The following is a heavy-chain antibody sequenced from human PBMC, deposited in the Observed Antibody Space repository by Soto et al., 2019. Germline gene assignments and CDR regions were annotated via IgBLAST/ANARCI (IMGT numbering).Heavy chain of an antibody. D-gene: IGHD3-10*01. J-gene: IGHJ4*02. Sequence: LRRSCAASGFTFSSYSMSWVRQAPGKGLEWVSGFRTGGDDGTTYYADSVKGRFTISRDNSKNTLFLQMNSLRAEDTAIYYCAKKVNSGPGSQYFDYWGQGTLVTVSS. CDR3: AKKVNSGPGSQYFDY. V-gene: IGHV3-23*01. CDR1: GFTFSSYS. CDR2: FRTGGDDGTT.